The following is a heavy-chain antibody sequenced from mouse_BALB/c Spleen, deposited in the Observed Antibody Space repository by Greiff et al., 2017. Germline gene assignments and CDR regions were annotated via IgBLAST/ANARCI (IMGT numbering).Heavy chain of an antibody. CDR2: IYPGNVNT. V-gene: IGHV1S56*01. CDR1: GYTFTSYY. CDR3: ARLVSGTYWGYFDY. J-gene: IGHJ2*01. D-gene: IGHD6-2*01. Sequence: VQLQQSGPELVKPGASVRLSCKASGYTFTSYYIHWVKQRPGQGLEWIGWIYPGNVNTKYNEKFKGKATLTADKSSSTAYMQLSSLTSEDSAVYFCARLVSGTYWGYFDYWGQGTTLTVSS.